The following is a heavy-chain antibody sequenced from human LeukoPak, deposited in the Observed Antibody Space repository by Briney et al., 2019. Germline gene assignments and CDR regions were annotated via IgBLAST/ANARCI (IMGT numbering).Heavy chain of an antibody. CDR2: ISSSSSYI. CDR1: GFTFSSYS. CDR3: ARQAHSSWYWFDP. J-gene: IGHJ5*02. V-gene: IGHV3-21*01. Sequence: GFLRLSCAASGFTFSSYSMNWVRQAPGKGLEWVSSISSSSSYIYYADSVKGRFTISRDNAKNSLYLQMNSLRAEDTAVYYCARQAHSSWYWFDPWGQGTLVTVSS. D-gene: IGHD6-13*01.